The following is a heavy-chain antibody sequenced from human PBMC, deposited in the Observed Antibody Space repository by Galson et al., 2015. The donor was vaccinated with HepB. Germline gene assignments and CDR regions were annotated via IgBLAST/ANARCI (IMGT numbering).Heavy chain of an antibody. CDR1: GGTFSSYG. V-gene: IGHV1-69*13. D-gene: IGHD3/OR15-3a*01. J-gene: IGHJ4*02. CDR2: IIPLFGTA. Sequence: SVKVSCKASGGTFSSYGISWVRQAPGQGLEWMGGIIPLFGTANYTQKFQGRVTITADESTSIAYMELRSLRSDDTAMYYCARTTRPLRKWTRGPPYYFDYWGQGTLVTVSS. CDR3: ARTTRPLRKWTRGPPYYFDY.